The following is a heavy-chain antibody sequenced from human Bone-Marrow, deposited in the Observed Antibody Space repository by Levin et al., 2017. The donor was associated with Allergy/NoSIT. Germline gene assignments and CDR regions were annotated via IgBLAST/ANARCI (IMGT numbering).Heavy chain of an antibody. Sequence: SQTLSLTCAISGDSVSSNSAAWNWIRQSPSRGLEWLGRTYYRSKWYNDYAVSVKSRITINPDTSKNQFSLQLNSVTPEDTAVYYCARYSGTTSPDQRPNYHYYFMDVWGKGTTVTVSS. D-gene: IGHD1-7*01. CDR1: GDSVSSNSAA. CDR3: ARYSGTTSPDQRPNYHYYFMDV. V-gene: IGHV6-1*01. J-gene: IGHJ6*03. CDR2: TYYRSKWYN.